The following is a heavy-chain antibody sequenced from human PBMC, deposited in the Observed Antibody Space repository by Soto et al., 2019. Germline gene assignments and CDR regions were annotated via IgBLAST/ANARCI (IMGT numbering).Heavy chain of an antibody. Sequence: PSEDLSLPRTVSGGPLSRSSYYWGWIRQAPGKGLEWIGYIYYSGSTYYNPSLKSRVTISVDTSKNQFSLKLNSVTAADTAVYYCAPSNWFDPWGQGTLVTVSS. V-gene: IGHV4-39*01. CDR2: IYYSGST. J-gene: IGHJ5*02. CDR3: APSNWFDP. CDR1: GGPLSRSSYY.